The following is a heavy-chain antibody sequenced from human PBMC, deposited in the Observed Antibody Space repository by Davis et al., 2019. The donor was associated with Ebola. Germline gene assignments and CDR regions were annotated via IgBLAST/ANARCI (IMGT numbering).Heavy chain of an antibody. J-gene: IGHJ4*02. Sequence: PGGSLRLSCAASGFTFSNAWMNWVRRAPGKGLEWVGRIKSKTDGGTTDYAAPVKGRFTISRDDSKNTLYLQMNSLKTEDTAVYYCTTLGGYSGYGTRDYWGQGTLVTVSS. CDR2: IKSKTDGGTT. V-gene: IGHV3-15*07. D-gene: IGHD5-12*01. CDR1: GFTFSNAW. CDR3: TTLGGYSGYGTRDY.